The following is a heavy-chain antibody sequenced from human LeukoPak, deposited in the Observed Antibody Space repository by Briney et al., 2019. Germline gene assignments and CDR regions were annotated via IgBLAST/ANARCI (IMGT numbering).Heavy chain of an antibody. CDR3: ARVEYSGWNLEY. D-gene: IGHD5-12*01. CDR2: IDQGGSVQ. CDR1: GFTFRSYW. J-gene: IGHJ4*02. V-gene: IGHV3-7*01. Sequence: GGSLRLSCAASGFTFRSYWMSWVRQAPGKGLEWVANIDQGGSVQYYMDSVKGRFTISRDDAKNSLYVQMNSLRDEDTAVYYCARVEYSGWNLEYWGQGTLVTVSS.